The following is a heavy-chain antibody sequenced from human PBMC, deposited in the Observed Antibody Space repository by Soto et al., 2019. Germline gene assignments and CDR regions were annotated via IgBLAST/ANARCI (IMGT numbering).Heavy chain of an antibody. Sequence: QVQLQESGPGLVKPSGTLSLTCAVSNGSITRGNWWSWVRQPPGKGLGWIGDIYQTGSTNYNPSLRSRVIISVDKSKNNFSLSLSSVTAADTAVYFCARVWGALAPIAGWFGPWGRGILVTVSS. V-gene: IGHV4-4*02. J-gene: IGHJ5*02. CDR1: NGSITRGNW. CDR2: IYQTGST. D-gene: IGHD3-16*01. CDR3: ARVWGALAPIAGWFGP.